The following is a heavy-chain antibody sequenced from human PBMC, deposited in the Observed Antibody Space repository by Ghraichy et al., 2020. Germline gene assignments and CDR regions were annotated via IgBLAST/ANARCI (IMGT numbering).Heavy chain of an antibody. CDR3: ARGSYCSSTSCLYYYYGMDV. CDR1: GYTFTGYY. CDR2: INPNSGGT. D-gene: IGHD2-2*01. J-gene: IGHJ6*02. Sequence: ASVKVSCKASGYTFTGYYMHWVRQAPGQGLEWMGWINPNSGGTNYAQKFQGWVTMTRDTSISTAYMELSRLRSDDTAVYYCARGSYCSSTSCLYYYYGMDVWGQGTTVTVSS. V-gene: IGHV1-2*04.